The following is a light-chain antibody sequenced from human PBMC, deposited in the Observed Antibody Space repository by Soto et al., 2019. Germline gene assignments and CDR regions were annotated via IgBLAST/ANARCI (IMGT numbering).Light chain of an antibody. J-gene: IGLJ2*01. CDR2: DVS. CDR3: SSYTSSSPVV. CDR1: SSDVGGYNY. V-gene: IGLV2-14*01. Sequence: QPVLTQPASVSGSPGQSITISCTGTSSDVGGYNYVSWYQQHPGKAPKLMIYDVSNRPSGVSNRSSGSKSGNTASLTISGLQAEDEADYYCSSYTSSSPVVFGGGTKLTVL.